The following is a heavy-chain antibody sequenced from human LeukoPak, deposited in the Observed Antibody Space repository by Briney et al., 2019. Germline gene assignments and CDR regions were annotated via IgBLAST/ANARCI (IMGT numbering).Heavy chain of an antibody. Sequence: GGSLRLSCAASGFTFSTYAMTWVRQAPGRGLEWVSSIRGSGGGTDYADSVRGRFTIPRDNSKNTLYLQMNSLRADDTAVYYCSRDPNGDYVGAFDFQRWGQGTLVTVSS. CDR2: IRGSGGGT. J-gene: IGHJ1*01. CDR3: SRDPNGDYVGAFDFQR. CDR1: GFTFSTYA. D-gene: IGHD4-17*01. V-gene: IGHV3-23*01.